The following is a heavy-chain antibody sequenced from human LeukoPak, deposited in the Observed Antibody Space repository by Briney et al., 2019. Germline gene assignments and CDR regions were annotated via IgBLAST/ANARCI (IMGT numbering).Heavy chain of an antibody. D-gene: IGHD1-14*01. Sequence: SQTLSLTCANSGDSVSSVRAAWNWIRQSPSRGLQWLGRTYYRSKWYSEYAVSVKSRISINPDTSKNQFSLQLNSVNPEDTAVYYCARQSADHDAFDIWGQGTMVTVSS. CDR3: ARQSADHDAFDI. CDR1: GDSVSSVRAA. V-gene: IGHV6-1*01. CDR2: TYYRSKWYS. J-gene: IGHJ3*02.